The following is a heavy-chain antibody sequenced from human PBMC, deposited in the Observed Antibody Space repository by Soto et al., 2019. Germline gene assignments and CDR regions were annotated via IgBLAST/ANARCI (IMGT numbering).Heavy chain of an antibody. CDR3: ARSIAHIAVADYYFDY. CDR2: ISAYNGNT. Sequence: GASVKVSCKASGYTFTSYGISWVRQAPGQGLEWMGWISAYNGNTNYAQKLQGRVTMTTDTSTSTAYMELRSLRSDDTAVYYCARSIAHIAVADYYFDYWGQGTLVTVSS. V-gene: IGHV1-18*01. D-gene: IGHD6-19*01. J-gene: IGHJ4*02. CDR1: GYTFTSYG.